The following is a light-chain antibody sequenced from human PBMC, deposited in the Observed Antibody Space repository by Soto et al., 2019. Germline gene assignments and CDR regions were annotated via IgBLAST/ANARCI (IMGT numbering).Light chain of an antibody. J-gene: IGKJ1*01. Sequence: DIQMTQSPSTLSASVGDRVTITCRASQTVSSRLAWYQQKPGKAPKLLIYKASALKSGVPSRFSGSGSGTKFTLTIVSLQPDDFATYYCQQYESYSGTFGPGTKVDIK. CDR2: KAS. CDR1: QTVSSR. CDR3: QQYESYSGT. V-gene: IGKV1-5*03.